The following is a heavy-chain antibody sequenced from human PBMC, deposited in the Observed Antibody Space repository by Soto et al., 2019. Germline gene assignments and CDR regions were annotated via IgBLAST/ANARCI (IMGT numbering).Heavy chain of an antibody. V-gene: IGHV3-48*02. J-gene: IGHJ6*02. CDR2: ISSSSSTI. Sequence: PGGSLRLSCAASGFTFSSYSMNWVRQAPGMGLEWVSYISSSSSTIYYADSVKGRFTISRDNAKNSLYLQMNSLRDEDTAVYYCARDRASFWSGYYTVYYGMDVWGQGTTVTVSS. D-gene: IGHD3-3*01. CDR1: GFTFSSYS. CDR3: ARDRASFWSGYYTVYYGMDV.